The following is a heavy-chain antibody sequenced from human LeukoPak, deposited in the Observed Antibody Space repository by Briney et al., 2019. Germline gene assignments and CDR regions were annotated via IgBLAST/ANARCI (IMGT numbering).Heavy chain of an antibody. J-gene: IGHJ4*02. CDR3: ARRGYSYGTMYYFDY. CDR2: ISYIGST. Sequence: PSETLSLTCPVSDGSISSFYWSWSWIRQPPGKGLEWIGYISYIGSTNYNPSLKSRVTISVDTSKNQFSLNLNSVTAADTAVYYCARRGYSYGTMYYFDYWGQGTLVTVSS. V-gene: IGHV4-59*08. D-gene: IGHD5-18*01. CDR1: DGSISSFY.